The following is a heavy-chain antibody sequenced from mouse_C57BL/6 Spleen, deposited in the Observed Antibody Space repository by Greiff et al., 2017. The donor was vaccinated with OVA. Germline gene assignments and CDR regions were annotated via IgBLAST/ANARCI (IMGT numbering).Heavy chain of an antibody. CDR3: ARSMTTVVDWYFDV. CDR2: IYPGDGDT. Sequence: VQLQESGAELVKPGASVKISCKASGYAFSSYWMNWVKQRPGKGLEWIGQIYPGDGDTNYNGKFKGKATLTADKSSSTAYMQLSSLTSEDSAVYFCARSMTTVVDWYFDVWGTGTTVTVSS. J-gene: IGHJ1*03. CDR1: GYAFSSYW. D-gene: IGHD1-1*01. V-gene: IGHV1-80*01.